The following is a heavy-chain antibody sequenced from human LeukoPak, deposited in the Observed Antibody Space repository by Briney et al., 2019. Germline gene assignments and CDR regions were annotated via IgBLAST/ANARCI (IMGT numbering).Heavy chain of an antibody. CDR1: RFTFSTYV. D-gene: IGHD3-16*01. J-gene: IGHJ4*02. CDR3: ARGGAGGNGFDY. V-gene: IGHV3-30*04. Sequence: GRSLRLSCAASRFTFSTYVMHWVRQAPGKGLEWVAVISNDGSNQYYADSVRGRFTISRDNSNNTLYLQMTSLREEDTAVYFCARGGAGGNGFDYWGQGTLVTVSS. CDR2: ISNDGSNQ.